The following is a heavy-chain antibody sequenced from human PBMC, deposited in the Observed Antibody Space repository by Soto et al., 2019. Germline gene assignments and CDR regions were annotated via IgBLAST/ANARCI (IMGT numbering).Heavy chain of an antibody. V-gene: IGHV3-43D*04. J-gene: IGHJ6*02. D-gene: IGHD6-13*01. CDR3: AKDYRQLARGYGMDD. CDR2: ISWDGGTT. Sequence: GGSLRLSCAASGFTFDDYGMHWVRQAPGKGLEWVSVISWDGGTTYYADSVKGRFTISRDDKKKSLYLQMNSLRAEDSALYYCAKDYRQLARGYGMDDWGLGTTVTVSS. CDR1: GFTFDDYG.